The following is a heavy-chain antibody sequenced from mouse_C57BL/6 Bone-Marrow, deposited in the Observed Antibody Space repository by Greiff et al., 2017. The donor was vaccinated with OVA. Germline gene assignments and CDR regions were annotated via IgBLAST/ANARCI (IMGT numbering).Heavy chain of an antibody. D-gene: IGHD1-1*01. CDR3: ARDAVTTVVARNWYFDV. CDR1: GFTFSAFY. V-gene: IGHV7-1*01. CDR2: SRNKANDYTP. Sequence: EVKVVESGGGLVQSGRSLRLSCATSGFTFSAFYMEWVRQAPGKGLEWIAASRNKANDYTPEYSASVKGRFIVSRDTYQSILYLQMNALRAEDTAIYYCARDAVTTVVARNWYFDVWGTGTTVTVSS. J-gene: IGHJ1*03.